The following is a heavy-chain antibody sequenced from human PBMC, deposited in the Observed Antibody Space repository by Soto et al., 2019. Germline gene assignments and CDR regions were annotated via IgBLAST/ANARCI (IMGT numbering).Heavy chain of an antibody. V-gene: IGHV1-18*04. CDR2: ISAYNGNT. CDR3: ARDLIGDYDILTGYFFDHDAFGI. J-gene: IGHJ3*02. CDR1: GYTFTSYG. Sequence: ASVNVSCKASGYTFTSYGISWVRQAPGQGLELMGWISAYNGNTNYAQKVQGRVTMTTXXXXXXTXMXLXXXXSDXTAVYYCARDLIGDYDILTGYFFDHDAFGIWG. D-gene: IGHD3-9*01.